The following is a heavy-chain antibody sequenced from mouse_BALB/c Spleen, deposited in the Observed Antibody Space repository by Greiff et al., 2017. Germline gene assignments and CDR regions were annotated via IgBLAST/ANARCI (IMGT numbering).Heavy chain of an antibody. CDR1: GFTFSSYT. V-gene: IGHV5-12-2*01. Sequence: EVMLVESGGGLVQPGGSRKLSCAASGFTFSSYTMSWVRQTPEKRLEWVAYISNGGGSTYYPDTVKGRFTISRDNAKNTLYLQMSSLKSEDTAMYYCARHERITTVVARYYAMDYWGQGTSVTVSS. CDR2: ISNGGGST. J-gene: IGHJ4*01. D-gene: IGHD1-1*01. CDR3: ARHERITTVVARYYAMDY.